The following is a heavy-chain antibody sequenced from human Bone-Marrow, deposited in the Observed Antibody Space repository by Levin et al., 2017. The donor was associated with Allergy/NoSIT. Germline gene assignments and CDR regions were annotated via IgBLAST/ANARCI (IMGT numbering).Heavy chain of an antibody. CDR1: GGSISGYY. D-gene: IGHD4-23*01. CDR2: IYYSGST. J-gene: IGHJ6*03. V-gene: IGHV4-59*01. Sequence: ESLKISCTVSGGSISGYYWSWIRQPPEKGLEWIGYIYYSGSTKYNASLQSRVTISVDTSKNQFSLKLTSVTAADTAVYYCARAIPSGGNSYYYYYMDVWGKGTTVTVSS. CDR3: ARAIPSGGNSYYYYYMDV.